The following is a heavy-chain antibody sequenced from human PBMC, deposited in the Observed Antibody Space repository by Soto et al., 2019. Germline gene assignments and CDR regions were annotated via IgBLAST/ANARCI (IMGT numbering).Heavy chain of an antibody. J-gene: IGHJ4*02. CDR1: GFTFSSHA. CDR2: ISGSGGNT. Sequence: PGGSLRLSCIDSGFTFSSHAMTWVRQAPGKGLEWVSTISGSGGNTYDAESVKGRFATSRDNSMNTLYLQLNSLRAEDTAVYYCATPAGDTSTWYSPSYDYWGQGTLVTVSS. CDR3: ATPAGDTSTWYSPSYDY. D-gene: IGHD2-15*01. V-gene: IGHV3-23*01.